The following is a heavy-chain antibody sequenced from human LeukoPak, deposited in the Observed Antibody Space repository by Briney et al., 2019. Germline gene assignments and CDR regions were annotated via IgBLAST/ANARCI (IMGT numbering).Heavy chain of an antibody. V-gene: IGHV3-23*01. CDR1: GFNSNDAA. CDR3: AKDIQLSA. CDR2: IASSGRNT. D-gene: IGHD5-24*01. J-gene: IGHJ3*01. Sequence: GGSLRLSCAASGFNSNDAAMTWVRQAPGKGLEWVSLIASSGRNTYYTDSVRGRFTISRDNSKKTLSLQMNSLRVEDTAIYYCAKDIQLSAWGLGTMVTVSS.